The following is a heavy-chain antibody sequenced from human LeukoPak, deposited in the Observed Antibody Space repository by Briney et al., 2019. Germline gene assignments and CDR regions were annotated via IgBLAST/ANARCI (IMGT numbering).Heavy chain of an antibody. V-gene: IGHV4-59*01. CDR3: AREKWGSSSN. D-gene: IGHD6-6*01. Sequence: PSETLSLTCTVSGGSISNYYWSWIRQPPGKGLEWIGYIYYSGSTNYNPSLKSRVTMSVDTSKIQFSLKLSSVTAADTAVYYCAREKWGSSSNWGQGALVTVSS. J-gene: IGHJ4*02. CDR1: GGSISNYY. CDR2: IYYSGST.